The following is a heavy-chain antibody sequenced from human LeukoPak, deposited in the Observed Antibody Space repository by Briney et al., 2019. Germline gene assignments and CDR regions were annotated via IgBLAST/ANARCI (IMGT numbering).Heavy chain of an antibody. V-gene: IGHV3-33*01. CDR3: ARPDGYNYFDY. CDR2: IWYDGSNK. Sequence: SGGSLRLSCAASGFTFSSYGMHWVRQAPGKGLEWVAVIWYDGSNKYYADSVKGRFTISRDNSKNTLYLQMNSLRAEDTAVYYCARPDGYNYFDYWGQGTLVTVSS. D-gene: IGHD5-24*01. CDR1: GFTFSSYG. J-gene: IGHJ4*02.